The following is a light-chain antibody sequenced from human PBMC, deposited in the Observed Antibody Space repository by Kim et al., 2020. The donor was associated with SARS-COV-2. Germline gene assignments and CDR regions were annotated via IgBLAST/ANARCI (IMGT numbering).Light chain of an antibody. J-gene: IGLJ1*01. Sequence: SELTQDPAVSVALGQTVRITCQGDSLRSYYASWYQQKPGQAPVLVIYGKNNRPSGIPDRFSGSSSGNTASLTITGAQAEDEADYYCNSRDSSGNPYVFGTGTKVTVL. V-gene: IGLV3-19*01. CDR3: NSRDSSGNPYV. CDR2: GKN. CDR1: SLRSYY.